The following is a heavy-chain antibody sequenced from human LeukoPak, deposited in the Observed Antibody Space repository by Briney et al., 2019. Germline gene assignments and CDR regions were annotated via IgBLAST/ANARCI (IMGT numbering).Heavy chain of an antibody. Sequence: GGSLRLSCAASGFTFSSYSMNWVRQAPGKGMEWVSSISSSSSDKYYADSVKGRFTISRANSKNTLYLQMNSLRAEDTAVYYCVSFGYYYDSSGYFDYWGQGTLVTVSS. CDR1: GFTFSSYS. CDR2: ISSSSSDK. D-gene: IGHD3-22*01. J-gene: IGHJ4*02. CDR3: VSFGYYYDSSGYFDY. V-gene: IGHV3-21*01.